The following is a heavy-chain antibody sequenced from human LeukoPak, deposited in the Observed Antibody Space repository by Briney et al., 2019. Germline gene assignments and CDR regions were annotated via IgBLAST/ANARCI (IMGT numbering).Heavy chain of an antibody. Sequence: PSETLSLTCTVSGGSISSYYWSWIRQPPGKGLEWIGYIYYSGSTNYNPSLKSRVTISVDTSKNQFSLKLSSVTAADTAVYYCARNRRYCTNGVCYSWFDPWGQGTLVTVSS. V-gene: IGHV4-59*01. CDR2: IYYSGST. J-gene: IGHJ5*02. D-gene: IGHD2-8*01. CDR1: GGSISSYY. CDR3: ARNRRYCTNGVCYSWFDP.